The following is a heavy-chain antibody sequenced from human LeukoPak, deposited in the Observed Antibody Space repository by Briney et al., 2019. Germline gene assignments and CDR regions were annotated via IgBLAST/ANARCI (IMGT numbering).Heavy chain of an antibody. D-gene: IGHD3-10*01. V-gene: IGHV4-34*01. Sequence: PSETLSLTCTVSGVSISPYYWSWIRQPPGKGLEWIGEVNHSGSTNYNPSLKSRVTISVDTSKNQFSLKLSSVTAADTAVYYCARAGERDYYGSGSQIYSFDYWGQGTLVTVSS. CDR3: ARAGERDYYGSGSQIYSFDY. CDR2: VNHSGST. J-gene: IGHJ4*02. CDR1: GVSISPYY.